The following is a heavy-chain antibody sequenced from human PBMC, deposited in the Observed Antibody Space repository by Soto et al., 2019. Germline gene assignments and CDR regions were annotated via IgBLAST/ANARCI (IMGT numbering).Heavy chain of an antibody. V-gene: IGHV3-30-3*01. J-gene: IGHJ4*02. D-gene: IGHD6-13*01. CDR3: ARGPVAAAGDC. CDR2: ISYDGSNK. Sequence: QVQLVESGGGVVQPGRSLRLSCAASGFTFSSYAMHWVRQAPGKGLEWVAVISYDGSNKYYADSVKGRFTISRDNSKNTLYLQMNSLRAEDTAVYYCARGPVAAAGDCWGQGTLVTVSS. CDR1: GFTFSSYA.